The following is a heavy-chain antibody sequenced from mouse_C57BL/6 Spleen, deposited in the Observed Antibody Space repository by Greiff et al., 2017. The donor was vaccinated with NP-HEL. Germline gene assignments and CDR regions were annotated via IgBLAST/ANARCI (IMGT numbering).Heavy chain of an antibody. CDR3: TLYYDYDRGLAY. D-gene: IGHD2-4*01. CDR2: IDPENGDT. Sequence: EVQLQQSGAELVRPGASVKLSCTASGFNIKDDYMHWVKQRPEQGLEWIGCIDPENGDTEYASKFQGKATITADTSSNTAYLQLSSLTSEDTAVYYCTLYYDYDRGLAYWGQGTLVTVSA. CDR1: GFNIKDDY. J-gene: IGHJ3*01. V-gene: IGHV14-4*01.